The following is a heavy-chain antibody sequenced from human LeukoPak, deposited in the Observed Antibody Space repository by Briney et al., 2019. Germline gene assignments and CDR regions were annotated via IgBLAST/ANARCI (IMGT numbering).Heavy chain of an antibody. Sequence: ASVKVSCKASGYTFTSYGISWVRQAPGQGVEWVGWISAYNGNTNYTQKLQGRVTMTTDTSTSTAYMELRSLRSDDTAVYYCARDGDAIVVVPAARLTPLDYWGQGTLVTVSS. J-gene: IGHJ4*02. CDR2: ISAYNGNT. CDR3: ARDGDAIVVVPAARLTPLDY. V-gene: IGHV1-18*01. D-gene: IGHD2-2*01. CDR1: GYTFTSYG.